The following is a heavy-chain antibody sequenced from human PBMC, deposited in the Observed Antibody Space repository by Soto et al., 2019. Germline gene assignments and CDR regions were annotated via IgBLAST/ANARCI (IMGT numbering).Heavy chain of an antibody. Sequence: QVQLVESGGGVVQPGWSLRLSCAASGFTFSSYGMHWVRQAPGKGLEWVAVISYDGSNKYYADSVKGRFTISRDNSKNTRYLQMNSLRAEDTAVYYCAKGDDILTGRGGLDPWGQGTLVTVSS. CDR3: AKGDDILTGRGGLDP. D-gene: IGHD3-9*01. V-gene: IGHV3-30*18. CDR1: GFTFSSYG. CDR2: ISYDGSNK. J-gene: IGHJ5*02.